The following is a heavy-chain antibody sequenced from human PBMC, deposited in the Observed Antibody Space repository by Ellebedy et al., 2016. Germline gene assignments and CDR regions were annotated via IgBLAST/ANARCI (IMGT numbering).Heavy chain of an antibody. Sequence: GGSLRLXXVDSATRTFWMHWVRQAPGKGLVWISYIDNDGTFTTYADSVKGRFTVSRDNAKNTVYLEMNSLRDEDTGVYYCARDRNYVMDDWGQGTTVIVSS. J-gene: IGHJ6*02. CDR2: IDNDGTFT. CDR3: ARDRNYVMDD. CDR1: ATRTFW. V-gene: IGHV3-74*03.